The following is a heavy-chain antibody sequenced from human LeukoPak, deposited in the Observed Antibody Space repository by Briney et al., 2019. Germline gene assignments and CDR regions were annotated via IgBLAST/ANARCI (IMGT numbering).Heavy chain of an antibody. J-gene: IGHJ4*02. CDR1: GFTFSSYG. V-gene: IGHV3-53*01. D-gene: IGHD6-19*01. Sequence: GGSLRLSCAASGFTFSSYGTHWVRQAPGKGLEWVSVIYSGGSTYYADSVKGRFTISRDNSKNTLYLQMNSLRAEDTAVYYCARAYSGGEGVDYWGQGTLVTVSS. CDR2: IYSGGST. CDR3: ARAYSGGEGVDY.